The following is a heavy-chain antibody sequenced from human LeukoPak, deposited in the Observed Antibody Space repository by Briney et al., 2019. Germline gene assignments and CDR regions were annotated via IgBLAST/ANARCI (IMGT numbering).Heavy chain of an antibody. J-gene: IGHJ3*02. V-gene: IGHV4-4*07. CDR1: GGSISSYY. D-gene: IGHD3-22*01. CDR3: ARVNGSSGYDALDI. CDR2: IYTSGST. Sequence: PSETLSLTCTVSGGSISSYYCSWIRQPAGKGLEWIGRIYTSGSTNYNPSLKSRVTMSVDTSKNQFSLKLSSVTAADTAVYYCARVNGSSGYDALDIWGQGTMVTVSS.